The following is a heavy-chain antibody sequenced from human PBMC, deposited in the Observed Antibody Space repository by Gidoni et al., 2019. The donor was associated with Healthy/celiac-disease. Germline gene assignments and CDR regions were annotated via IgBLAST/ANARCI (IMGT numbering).Heavy chain of an antibody. CDR1: GFTFTSSA. J-gene: IGHJ6*02. V-gene: IGHV1-58*01. D-gene: IGHD2-2*01. Sequence: QMQLVQSGPEVKKPGTSVKVSCKASGFTFTSSAVQWVRQARGQRLEWIGWIVVGSGNTNYAQKFQERVTITRDMSTSTAYMELSSLRSEDTAVYYCAAAWPEVPAATYRNDVWGQGTTVTVSS. CDR3: AAAWPEVPAATYRNDV. CDR2: IVVGSGNT.